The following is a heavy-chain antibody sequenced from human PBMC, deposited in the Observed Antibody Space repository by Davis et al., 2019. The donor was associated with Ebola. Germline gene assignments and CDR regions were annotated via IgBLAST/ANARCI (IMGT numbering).Heavy chain of an antibody. CDR1: GFTFSDYY. V-gene: IGHV3-11*06. Sequence: GESLKISCAASGFTFSDYYMSWIRQAPGKGLEWVSYISSSSSYTNYADSVKGRFTISRDNAKNSLFLQMNSLRAEDTAVYYCARRAGGSYCTGGNCYLDYWGQGTLVTVSS. CDR2: ISSSSSYT. CDR3: ARRAGGSYCTGGNCYLDY. D-gene: IGHD2-8*02. J-gene: IGHJ4*02.